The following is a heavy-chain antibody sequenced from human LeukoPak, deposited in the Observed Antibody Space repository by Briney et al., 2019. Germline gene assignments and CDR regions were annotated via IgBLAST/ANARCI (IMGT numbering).Heavy chain of an antibody. D-gene: IGHD3-3*01. CDR1: GYTFTSYG. J-gene: IGHJ4*02. CDR2: ISAYNGNT. V-gene: IGHV1-18*01. Sequence: ASVKVSCKASGYTFTSYGISWVRQAHGQGLEWMGWISAYNGNTNYAQKLQGRVTMTTDTSTSTAYMELRSLRSDDTAVYYCARESPYDFWSGYYMSFGSPHLLDYWGQGTLVTVSS. CDR3: ARESPYDFWSGYYMSFGSPHLLDY.